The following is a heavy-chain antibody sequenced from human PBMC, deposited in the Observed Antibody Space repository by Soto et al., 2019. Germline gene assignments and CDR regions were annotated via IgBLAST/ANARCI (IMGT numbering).Heavy chain of an antibody. CDR2: ISYDGSNK. Sequence: GGSLRLSCAASGFTFSNYGMHWVRQAPGKGLEWVALISYDGSNKYYTDSVKGRFTISRDNTRNTLYLQMNSLRAEDSAVYYCAKDLHSSGWAAYNFDYWGQGTLVTVSS. CDR3: AKDLHSSGWAAYNFDY. CDR1: GFTFSNYG. J-gene: IGHJ4*02. D-gene: IGHD6-25*01. V-gene: IGHV3-30*18.